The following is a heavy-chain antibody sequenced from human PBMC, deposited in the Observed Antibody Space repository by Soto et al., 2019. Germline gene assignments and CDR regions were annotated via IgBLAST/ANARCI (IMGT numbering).Heavy chain of an antibody. V-gene: IGHV3-23*01. CDR1: GFTFSSYA. CDR2: ISGSGGST. Sequence: GGSLRLSCAASGFTFSSYAMSWVRQAPGKGLEWVSAISGSGGSTYYADSVKGRFTISRDNSKNTRYLQMNSLRAEDTAVYYCARHLPVVPAAAGTTGEYYFDYWGQGTLVTVSS. D-gene: IGHD2-2*01. CDR3: ARHLPVVPAAAGTTGEYYFDY. J-gene: IGHJ4*02.